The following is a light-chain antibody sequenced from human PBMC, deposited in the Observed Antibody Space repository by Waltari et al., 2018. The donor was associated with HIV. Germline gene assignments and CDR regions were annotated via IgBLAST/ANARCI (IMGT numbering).Light chain of an antibody. CDR1: SSNIGNNY. J-gene: IGLJ2*01. CDR2: DNH. CDR3: GTWDSSLSADV. V-gene: IGLV1-51*01. Sequence: QSVLTQPPSVSAAPGQKVTISCSGSSSNIGNNYASWYQQIPGTAPKLLIYDNHKRPSGIPDRFSGSASGTSATLGITGLQTGDEADYYCGTWDSSLSADVFGGGTKLTVL.